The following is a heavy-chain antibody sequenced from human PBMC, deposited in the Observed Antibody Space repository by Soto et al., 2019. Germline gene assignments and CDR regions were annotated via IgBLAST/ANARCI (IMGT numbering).Heavy chain of an antibody. CDR3: AKRVAYSSSSAYFDY. CDR1: GFTFNTYG. Sequence: EVQLLESGGDLVQPGGSLRLSCAASGFTFNTYGMTWVRQGPGKGLERVSSINDSDGTYYADSVKGRFTISKDNSKNTLYLQMNSLRDEDTAMYYCAKRVAYSSSSAYFDYWGLGTLVTVSS. CDR2: INDSDGT. V-gene: IGHV3-23*01. D-gene: IGHD6-6*01. J-gene: IGHJ4*02.